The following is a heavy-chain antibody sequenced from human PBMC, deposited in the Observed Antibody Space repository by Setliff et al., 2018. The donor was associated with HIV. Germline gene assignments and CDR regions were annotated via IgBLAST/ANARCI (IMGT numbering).Heavy chain of an antibody. CDR3: ARESPSSSWFYFDF. Sequence: SETLSLTCTVSDGSISRYYWTWIRQSPGKGLEWIGEINHRGSTNYNPSLKSRVTVSVDTSKNQFSLKLGSVTAADTAVYYCARESPSSSWFYFDFWGQGTLVTVSS. V-gene: IGHV4-34*01. D-gene: IGHD6-13*01. CDR2: INHRGST. J-gene: IGHJ4*02. CDR1: DGSISRYY.